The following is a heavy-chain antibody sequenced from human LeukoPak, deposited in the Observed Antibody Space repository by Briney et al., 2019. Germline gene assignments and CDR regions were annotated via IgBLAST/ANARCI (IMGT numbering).Heavy chain of an antibody. J-gene: IGHJ4*02. CDR1: GYTFTSYY. Sequence: ASVKVSCKASGYTFTSYYMHWVRQAPGQGLEWMGIINPSGGTTTYAQKFQGRVTMTRDTSTSTVYMELSSLRSEDTAVYYCARPISWGPSQYYFDYWGQGTLVTVSS. CDR2: INPSGGTT. CDR3: ARPISWGPSQYYFDY. V-gene: IGHV1-46*01. D-gene: IGHD7-27*01.